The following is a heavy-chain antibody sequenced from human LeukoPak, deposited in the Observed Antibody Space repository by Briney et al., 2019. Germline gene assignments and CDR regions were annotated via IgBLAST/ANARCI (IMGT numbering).Heavy chain of an antibody. D-gene: IGHD4-17*01. CDR2: ISYDGSDK. CDR1: GFTFSNYW. V-gene: IGHV3-30-3*01. CDR3: ARETGSAVGSTDFDY. Sequence: PGGSLRLSCAASGFTFSNYWMHWVRQAPGKGLEWVAVISYDGSDKYYADSVKGRFTISRDNSKNTLYLQMNSLRAEDTAVYYCARETGSAVGSTDFDYWGQGTLVTVSS. J-gene: IGHJ4*02.